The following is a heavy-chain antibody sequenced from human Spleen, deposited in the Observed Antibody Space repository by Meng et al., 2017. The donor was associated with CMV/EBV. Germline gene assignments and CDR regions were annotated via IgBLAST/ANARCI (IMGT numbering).Heavy chain of an antibody. J-gene: IGHJ5*02. CDR1: CRSYA. CDR2: ISYDGSNK. Sequence: CRSYAMHWVRQAPGKGLEWVAVISYDGSNKYYADSVKGRFTISRDNSKNTLYLQMNSLRAEDTAVYYCARDVSRGSIAARLGWFDPWGQGTLVTVSS. V-gene: IGHV3-30-3*01. D-gene: IGHD6-6*01. CDR3: ARDVSRGSIAARLGWFDP.